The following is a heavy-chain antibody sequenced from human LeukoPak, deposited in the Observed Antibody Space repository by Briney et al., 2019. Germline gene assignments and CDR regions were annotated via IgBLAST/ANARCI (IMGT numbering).Heavy chain of an antibody. Sequence: PSETLSLTCTVSGGSLSSSSYYWGWLRQPPGKGLEWIGSIYYSGSTYYNPSLKSRVTISVDTSKNQFSLKLSSVTAADTAVYYCASGTMIVVVTPLDIWGQGTMVTVSS. D-gene: IGHD3-22*01. CDR2: IYYSGST. J-gene: IGHJ3*02. V-gene: IGHV4-39*07. CDR1: GGSLSSSSYY. CDR3: ASGTMIVVVTPLDI.